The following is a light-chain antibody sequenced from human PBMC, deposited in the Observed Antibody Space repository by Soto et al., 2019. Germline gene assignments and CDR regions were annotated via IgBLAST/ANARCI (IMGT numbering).Light chain of an antibody. J-gene: IGKJ4*01. V-gene: IGKV3-15*01. CDR1: QNINSN. CDR3: QQYNNWPRAT. CDR2: RAS. Sequence: VMTQSPAILSVSPGERATLSCRASQNINSNLAWYQQKPGQAPRLLMFRASSRATGFPPRFSGSGSGTEFNLTITSLQSEDFAVYYCQQYNNWPRATSGGGTKVEIK.